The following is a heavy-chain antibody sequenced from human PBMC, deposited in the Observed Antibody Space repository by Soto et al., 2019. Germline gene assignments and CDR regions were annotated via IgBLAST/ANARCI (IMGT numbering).Heavy chain of an antibody. D-gene: IGHD4-4*01. CDR1: GGSVSSGSYY. Sequence: SETLSLTCTVSGGSVSSGSYYWSWIRQPPGKGLEWIGYIYYSGSTNYNPSLKSRVTISVDTSKNQFSLKLSSVTAADTAVYYCARDPTVTTSVYGMDVWGQGTTVTVSS. CDR2: IYYSGST. CDR3: ARDPTVTTSVYGMDV. J-gene: IGHJ6*02. V-gene: IGHV4-61*01.